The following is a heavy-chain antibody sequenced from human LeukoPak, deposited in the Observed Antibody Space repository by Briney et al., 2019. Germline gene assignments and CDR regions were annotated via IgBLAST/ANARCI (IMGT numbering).Heavy chain of an antibody. CDR1: GFTFSDYY. Sequence: GGSLRLSCAASGFTFSDYYMRWIRQAPGKGVEVFSYISSSGSTIYYADSVKGRFTISRDNAKNSLYLQMNSLRAEDTAVYYCAGEASVTDAFDIWGQGTMVTVSS. CDR2: ISSSGSTI. J-gene: IGHJ3*02. V-gene: IGHV3-11*01. CDR3: AGEASVTDAFDI. D-gene: IGHD2-21*02.